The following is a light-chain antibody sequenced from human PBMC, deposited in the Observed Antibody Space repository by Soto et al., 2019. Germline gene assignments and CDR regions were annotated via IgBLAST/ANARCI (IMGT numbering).Light chain of an antibody. CDR2: GNT. J-gene: IGLJ1*01. V-gene: IGLV1-40*01. CDR1: SSNFGAGFD. CDR3: QSYDSSLSAYV. Sequence: QSVLTQPPSVSGAPGQRVTISCTGSSSNFGAGFDVHWYQQRPGTAPKLLIYGNTNRPSGVPDRFSGSKSGTSASLAITGLQAEDEADFYCQSYDSSLSAYVFGTGTKVTVL.